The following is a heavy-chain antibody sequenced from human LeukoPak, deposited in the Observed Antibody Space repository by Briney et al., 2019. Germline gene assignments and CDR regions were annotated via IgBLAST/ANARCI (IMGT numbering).Heavy chain of an antibody. CDR2: IYPGDSDT. Sequence: GGSLKISCKASGYNFDNFWIGWVRQMPGKGLEWMGIIYPGDSDTRYSPSFQGQVTISADNTITTTYLQWSSLKASDAAMYYCARRNHGDPYYFDNWGQGTLVTVSS. CDR3: ARRNHGDPYYFDN. CDR1: GYNFDNFW. V-gene: IGHV5-51*01. J-gene: IGHJ4*02. D-gene: IGHD1-14*01.